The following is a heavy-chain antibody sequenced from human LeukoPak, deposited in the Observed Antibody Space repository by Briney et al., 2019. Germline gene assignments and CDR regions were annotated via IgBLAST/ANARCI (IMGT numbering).Heavy chain of an antibody. CDR2: INPSVGST. V-gene: IGHV1-46*01. D-gene: IGHD5-24*01. CDR3: ARDRDGYNSFPFDY. J-gene: IGHJ4*02. Sequence: GASVRVSCKASGYTFTIYYMHWVRQAPGQGLEWVGIINPSVGSTSYTQKFQGRVTMTRDTSTSTVYMELSSLRSEDTAVYYCARDRDGYNSFPFDYWGQGTLVTVSS. CDR1: GYTFTIYY.